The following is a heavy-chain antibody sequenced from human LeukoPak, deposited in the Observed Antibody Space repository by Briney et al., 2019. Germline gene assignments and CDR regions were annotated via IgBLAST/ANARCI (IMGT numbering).Heavy chain of an antibody. Sequence: PSETLSLTCTVSGGSISSSSYYRGWIRQPPGKGLEWIGSIYYSGSTYYNPSLKSRVTISVDTSKNQFSLKLSSVTAADTAVYYCARSVREDYDILTGSLFDLWGRGTLVTVSS. V-gene: IGHV4-39*01. CDR1: GGSISSSSYY. D-gene: IGHD3-9*01. CDR2: IYYSGST. J-gene: IGHJ2*01. CDR3: ARSVREDYDILTGSLFDL.